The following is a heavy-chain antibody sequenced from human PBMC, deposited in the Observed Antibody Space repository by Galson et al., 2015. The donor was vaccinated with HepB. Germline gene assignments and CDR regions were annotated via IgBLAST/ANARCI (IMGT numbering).Heavy chain of an antibody. Sequence: SLRLSCAASGFTFSSYSMNWVRQAPGKGLEWVSSISSSSSYIYYADSVKGRFTISRDNAENSLYLQMNSLRAEDTAVYYCARVDDFWSGYYGADYWGQGTLVTVSS. CDR3: ARVDDFWSGYYGADY. D-gene: IGHD3-3*01. V-gene: IGHV3-21*01. CDR2: ISSSSSYI. CDR1: GFTFSSYS. J-gene: IGHJ4*02.